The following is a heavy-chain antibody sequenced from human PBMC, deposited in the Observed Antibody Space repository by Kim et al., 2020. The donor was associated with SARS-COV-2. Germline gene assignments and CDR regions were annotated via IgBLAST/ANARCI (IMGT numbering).Heavy chain of an antibody. CDR2: IYYSGST. D-gene: IGHD3-9*01. CDR1: GGSISSGGYY. J-gene: IGHJ3*02. Sequence: SETLSLTCTVSGGSISSGGYYWSWIRQHPGKGLEWIGYIYYSGSTYYNPSLKSRVTISVDTSKNQFSLKLSSVTAADTAVYYCARRGLSRQRYFDWLAPDDAFDIWGQGTMVTVSS. CDR3: ARRGLSRQRYFDWLAPDDAFDI. V-gene: IGHV4-31*03.